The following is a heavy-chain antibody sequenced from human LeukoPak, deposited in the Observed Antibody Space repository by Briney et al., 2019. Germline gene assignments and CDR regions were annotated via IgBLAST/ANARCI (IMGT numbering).Heavy chain of an antibody. D-gene: IGHD3-16*01. J-gene: IGHJ6*03. CDR2: IYYSGYT. CDR3: ARETSQKGAHYMDV. Sequence: SETLSLTCNVSGGSVSNYYWSWIRQPPGKGLKWIGNIYYSGYTTYSPSLRSRVTISVDTSKNQFSLKLSSVTAADTAVYYCARETSQKGAHYMDVWGKGTTITISS. V-gene: IGHV4-59*02. CDR1: GGSVSNYY.